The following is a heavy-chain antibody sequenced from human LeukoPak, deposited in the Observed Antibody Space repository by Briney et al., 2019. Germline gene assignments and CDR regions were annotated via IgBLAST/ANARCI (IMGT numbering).Heavy chain of an antibody. D-gene: IGHD6-19*01. CDR2: ISSSGSTI. J-gene: IGHJ6*03. Sequence: PGGSLRLSCAASGFTFSSYEMNWVRQAPGKGLEWVSYISSSGSTIYYADSVKGRFTISRDNAKNSLYLQMNSLRAEDAAVYYCARGGAGSSGWYVYTRYYYYMDVWGKGTTVTVSS. V-gene: IGHV3-48*03. CDR1: GFTFSSYE. CDR3: ARGGAGSSGWYVYTRYYYYMDV.